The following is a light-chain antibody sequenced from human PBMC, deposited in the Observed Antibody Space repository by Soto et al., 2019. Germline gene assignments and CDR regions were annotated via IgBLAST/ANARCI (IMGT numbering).Light chain of an antibody. J-gene: IGKJ4*01. CDR2: DAS. CDR1: QSVSGN. CDR3: QQYNLWPLT. V-gene: IGKV3-15*01. Sequence: EIVMTQSPATLSVSPGERATLSCRASQSVSGNLAWYQQKPGQAPRLLIFDASTRATGIPGRFSGSGSGTESTLTISSLLSEDFALYYCQQYNLWPLTFGGGTKVDIK.